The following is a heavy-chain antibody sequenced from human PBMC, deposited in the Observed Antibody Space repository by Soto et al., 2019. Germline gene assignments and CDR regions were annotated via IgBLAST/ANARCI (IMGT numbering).Heavy chain of an antibody. CDR3: ASSLAAAGRLDY. J-gene: IGHJ4*02. D-gene: IGHD6-13*01. Sequence: SSAPLSLTCAVYGGSFSGYYWSWIRQPPGKGLEWIGEINHSGSTNYNPSLKSRVTISVDTSKNQFSLKLSSVTAADTAVYYCASSLAAAGRLDYWGQGTLVTVSS. V-gene: IGHV4-34*01. CDR2: INHSGST. CDR1: GGSFSGYY.